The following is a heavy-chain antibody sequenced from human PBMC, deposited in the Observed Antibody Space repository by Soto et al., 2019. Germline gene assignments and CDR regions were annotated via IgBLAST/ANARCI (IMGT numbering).Heavy chain of an antibody. D-gene: IGHD1-1*01. Sequence: GSLRLSCAASGFTFRSYWIRCFRQAPGEWLVWVSRINVYGDRINYADSVKGRFTISRDDAKSELYLQMNSLRAEDTAVYYCARGGLEPFDYWGQGALVTVSS. J-gene: IGHJ4*02. CDR3: ARGGLEPFDY. CDR1: GFTFRSYW. CDR2: INVYGDRI. V-gene: IGHV3-74*01.